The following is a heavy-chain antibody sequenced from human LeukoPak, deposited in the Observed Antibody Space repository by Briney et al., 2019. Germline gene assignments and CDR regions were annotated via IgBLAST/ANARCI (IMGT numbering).Heavy chain of an antibody. J-gene: IGHJ3*02. CDR2: IIPIFGTA. CDR3: ARLGYCSSTSCYRRGGAFDI. CDR1: GGTSSSYA. Sequence: SVKVSCKASGGTSSSYAISWVRQAPGQGLEWMGGIIPIFGTANYAQKFQGRVTITTDESTSTAYMELSSLRSEDTAVYYCARLGYCSSTSCYRRGGAFDIWGQGTMVTVSS. V-gene: IGHV1-69*05. D-gene: IGHD2-2*02.